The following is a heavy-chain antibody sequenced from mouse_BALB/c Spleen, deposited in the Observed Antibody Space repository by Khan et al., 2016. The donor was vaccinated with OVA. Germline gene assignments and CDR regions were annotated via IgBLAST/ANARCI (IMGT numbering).Heavy chain of an antibody. V-gene: IGHV1S136*01. D-gene: IGHD1-1*01. CDR1: GYTFTNYI. CDR3: ARDYGSSFWFAS. Sequence: VQLKQSGPEMVKPGASVKMSCKASGYTFTNYIIHWEKQKPGQDLEWIGYINPYNDGTKYNEKFKGKATLTSDKSSSTAHMELSGLTSEDSAVYYRARDYGSSFWFASWGLGTLVTVSA. J-gene: IGHJ3*01. CDR2: INPYNDGT.